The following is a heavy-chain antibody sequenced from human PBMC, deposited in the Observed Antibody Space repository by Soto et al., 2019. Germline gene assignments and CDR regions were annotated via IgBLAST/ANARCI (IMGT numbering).Heavy chain of an antibody. J-gene: IGHJ2*01. D-gene: IGHD4-17*01. CDR3: VREAGDYDWYFDL. CDR1: GYTFSSRG. Sequence: QAQLVQSGPEVKEPAASVKVSCKASGYTFSSRGIYWVRQAPGQGLEWMGWISPHNAKTHYAQSLQGRVTLTTDTSTSTAYMDLRSLRSDDTAVYYCVREAGDYDWYFDLWGRGTPVTVSS. CDR2: ISPHNAKT. V-gene: IGHV1-18*01.